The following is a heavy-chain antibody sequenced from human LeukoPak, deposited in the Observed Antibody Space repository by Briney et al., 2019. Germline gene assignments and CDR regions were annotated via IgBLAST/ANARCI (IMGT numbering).Heavy chain of an antibody. D-gene: IGHD3-22*01. CDR1: GFTFSNYA. Sequence: PGGSLRLSCAASGFTFSNYAMNWVRQAPGKGLEWVSTIRGGGSSTYYVDSVKGRFTISRDNSKNTVYLQMNSLRAEDTAVYYCASAYYYDSSGYFRYWGQGTLVTVSS. J-gene: IGHJ4*02. CDR3: ASAYYYDSSGYFRY. CDR2: IRGGGSST. V-gene: IGHV3-23*01.